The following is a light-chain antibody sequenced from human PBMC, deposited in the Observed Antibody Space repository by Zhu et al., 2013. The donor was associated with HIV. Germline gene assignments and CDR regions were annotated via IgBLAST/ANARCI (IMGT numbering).Light chain of an antibody. CDR2: DAS. CDR1: QGISSW. CDR3: QQYGSSPCT. V-gene: IGKV1-12*01. Sequence: DIQMTQSPSSVSASVGDRVTITCRASQGISSWLAWYQQKPGKAPKLLIYDASSLESGVPSRFSGSGSGTEFTLTINRLAPEDFAVYYCQQYGSSPCTFGGGTKVEIK. J-gene: IGKJ4*01.